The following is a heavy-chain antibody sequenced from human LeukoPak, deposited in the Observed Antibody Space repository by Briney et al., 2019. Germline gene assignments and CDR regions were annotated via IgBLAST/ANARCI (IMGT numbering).Heavy chain of an antibody. CDR1: GFTVSTNY. D-gene: IGHD3-10*01. J-gene: IGHJ4*02. V-gene: IGHV3-66*01. CDR2: IYRGGGT. Sequence: GRSLRLSCAASGFTVSTNYVSWVRQAPGKGLEWVSVIYRGGGTAYADSVRDRFAISRDNSKNTVYLHMNSLRVEDTAVYYCARDVIYGSDIYSYGDCLGQGTLVTVSS. CDR3: ARDVIYGSDIYSYGDC.